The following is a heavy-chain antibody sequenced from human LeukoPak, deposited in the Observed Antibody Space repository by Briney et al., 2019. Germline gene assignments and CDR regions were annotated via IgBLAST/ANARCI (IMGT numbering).Heavy chain of an antibody. V-gene: IGHV1-18*01. CDR1: GYTFTSYG. Sequence: ASVKVSCKASGYTFTSYGISWMRQAPGQGLEWMGWISAYNGNTNYAQKLQGRVTMTTDTSTSTAYMELRSLRSDDTAVYYCARDYDLIEWELQADYWGQGTLVTVSS. J-gene: IGHJ4*02. D-gene: IGHD1-26*01. CDR3: ARDYDLIEWELQADY. CDR2: ISAYNGNT.